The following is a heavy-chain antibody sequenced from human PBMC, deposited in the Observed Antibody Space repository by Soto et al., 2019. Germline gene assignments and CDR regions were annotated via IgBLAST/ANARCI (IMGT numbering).Heavy chain of an antibody. V-gene: IGHV3-21*01. CDR1: GFTFSSYA. CDR2: ISSSSSYI. J-gene: IGHJ6*02. CDR3: ARDDCASCGMDV. D-gene: IGHD2-21*01. Sequence: PGGSLRLSCAASGFTFSSYAMNWVRQAPGKGLEWVSSISSSSSYIYYADSVKGRFTISRDNAKNSLYLQMNSLRAEDTAVYYCARDDCASCGMDVWGQGTTVTVSS.